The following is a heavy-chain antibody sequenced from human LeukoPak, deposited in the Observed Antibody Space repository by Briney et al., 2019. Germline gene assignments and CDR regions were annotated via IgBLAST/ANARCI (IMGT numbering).Heavy chain of an antibody. Sequence: NSSETLSLTCTVSGGSISGYYWSWIRQPPGQGLEWIAYIHSNGYTNYNPSLKSRVTISVDTSKNQLSLKVTSVTAADTAMYYCTKREGPMSGSYDYFDPWGQGTLVTVS. V-gene: IGHV4-4*09. CDR2: IHSNGYT. CDR1: GGSISGYY. J-gene: IGHJ5*02. D-gene: IGHD1-26*01. CDR3: TKREGPMSGSYDYFDP.